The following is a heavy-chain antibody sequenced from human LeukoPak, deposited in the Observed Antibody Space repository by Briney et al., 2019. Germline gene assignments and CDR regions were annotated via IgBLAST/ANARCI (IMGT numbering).Heavy chain of an antibody. CDR2: FDPEDGET. J-gene: IGHJ5*02. CDR3: ARSSIALNWFDP. V-gene: IGHV1-24*01. CDR1: GYTLTELS. Sequence: EASVKVSCKVSGYTLTELSMHWVRQAPGKGLEWMGGFDPEDGETIYAQKFQGRVTITADKSTSTAYMELSSLRSEDTAVYYCARSSIALNWFDPWGQGTLVTVSS. D-gene: IGHD5-24*01.